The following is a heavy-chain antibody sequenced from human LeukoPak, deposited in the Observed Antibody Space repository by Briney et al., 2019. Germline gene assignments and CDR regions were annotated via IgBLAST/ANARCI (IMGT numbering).Heavy chain of an antibody. CDR2: ISPDGTIT. CDR3: ARKLLLRWYFDL. V-gene: IGHV3-74*01. D-gene: IGHD2-21*02. J-gene: IGHJ2*01. CDR1: GFTLSTYW. Sequence: PGGSLRLSCAASGFTLSTYWMHWVRHGPGKGLVWVSYISPDGTITRYTDSVKGRFTISRDNSKNTLYLQMNSLRAEDTAVYYCARKLLLRWYFDLWGRGTLVTVSS.